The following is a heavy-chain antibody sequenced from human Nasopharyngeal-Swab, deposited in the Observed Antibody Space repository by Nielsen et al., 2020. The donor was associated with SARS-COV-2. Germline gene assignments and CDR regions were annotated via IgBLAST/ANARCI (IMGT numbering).Heavy chain of an antibody. Sequence: GESLKISCAASGFTFSSYGMHWVRQAPGKGLKWVAVISYDGSNKYYADSVKGRFTISRDNSKNTLYLQMNSLRAEDTAVYYCARDQLGDTAMVTLDYWGQGTLVTVSS. CDR3: ARDQLGDTAMVTLDY. J-gene: IGHJ4*02. V-gene: IGHV3-30*03. D-gene: IGHD5-18*01. CDR2: ISYDGSNK. CDR1: GFTFSSYG.